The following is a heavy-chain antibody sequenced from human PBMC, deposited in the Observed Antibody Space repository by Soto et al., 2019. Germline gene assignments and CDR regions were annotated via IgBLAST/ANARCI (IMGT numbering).Heavy chain of an antibody. CDR3: STNYYDGSGYDNWFDP. D-gene: IGHD3-22*01. CDR1: GFTFGDYA. J-gene: IGHJ5*02. Sequence: PGGSLRLSCTASGFTFGDYAMSWFRQAPGKGLEWVGFIRSKAYGGTTHYAASVKGRFTISRDDSKSIAYLQMNSLKTEGTAVYYCSTNYYDGSGYDNWFDPWGQGTLVTVSS. CDR2: IRSKAYGGTT. V-gene: IGHV3-49*03.